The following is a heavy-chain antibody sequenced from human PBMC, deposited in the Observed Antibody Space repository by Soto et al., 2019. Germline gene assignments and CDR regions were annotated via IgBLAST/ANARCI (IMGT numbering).Heavy chain of an antibody. CDR3: ATNYGSGITHFDD. Sequence: QVQLVQSGAEVRKPGSSVKVSCTASGDTFNFYTIRWVRQAPGQGLEWMGRVIPMLRMSTYAQKFQGRVTTRAEKSPSTAYMALSSLRSDDTAVYYCATNYGSGITHFDDWGQGTLVTVSS. D-gene: IGHD3-10*01. CDR1: GDTFNFYT. CDR2: VIPMLRMS. J-gene: IGHJ4*02. V-gene: IGHV1-69*02.